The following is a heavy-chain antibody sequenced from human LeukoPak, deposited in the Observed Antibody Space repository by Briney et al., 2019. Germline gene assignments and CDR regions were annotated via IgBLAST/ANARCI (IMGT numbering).Heavy chain of an antibody. CDR1: GFTFSSYS. Sequence: GGSLRLSCAASGFTFSSYSMNWVRQAPGKGLEWVGFIRSKAYGGATDYAASVKGRFTISRDDSKSIAYLQMNSLKTEDTAVYYCTRSGVDIWGQGTMVTVSS. V-gene: IGHV3-49*04. J-gene: IGHJ3*02. D-gene: IGHD3-10*01. CDR2: IRSKAYGGAT. CDR3: TRSGVDI.